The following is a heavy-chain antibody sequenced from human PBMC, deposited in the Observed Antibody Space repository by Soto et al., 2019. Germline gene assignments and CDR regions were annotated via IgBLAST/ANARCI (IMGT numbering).Heavy chain of an antibody. Sequence: QVQLVQTGAELKKPGASVKVSCKASGYTFSNYDMNWLRQATGQGPEWIGWVNPNNGDTGYAQKFQGRVTLTTDISTTTAYMELTSLRSEDTAIYYCAKASRKGSAIDFDYWGQGTRITVSS. CDR2: VNPNNGDT. CDR3: AKASRKGSAIDFDY. D-gene: IGHD3-10*01. CDR1: GYTFSNYD. V-gene: IGHV1-8*01. J-gene: IGHJ4*02.